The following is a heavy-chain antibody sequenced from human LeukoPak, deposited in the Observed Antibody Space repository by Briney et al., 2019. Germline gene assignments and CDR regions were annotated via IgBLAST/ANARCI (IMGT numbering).Heavy chain of an antibody. Sequence: SQTLSLTCALSGDTVSSNSAAWNWIRQAPSRGLEWLGRTYYRSKWYNDYAVSVKSRITINPDTSKNQFSLQLNSVTPEDTAVYYCARSFGYAAARQFDYWGQGTLVTVSS. V-gene: IGHV6-1*01. CDR3: ARSFGYAAARQFDY. J-gene: IGHJ4*02. CDR2: TYYRSKWYN. CDR1: GDTVSSNSAA. D-gene: IGHD6-13*01.